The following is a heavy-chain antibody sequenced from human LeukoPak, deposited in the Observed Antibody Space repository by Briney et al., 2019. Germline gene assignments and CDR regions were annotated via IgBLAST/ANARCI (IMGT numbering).Heavy chain of an antibody. V-gene: IGHV3-21*01. Sequence: KPGGSLRLSCAASGFTFSSYSMNWVRQAPGKGLEWVSSISSTRSYIYYADSVKGRFTISRDNAKNSLYLQMNSLRAEDTAVYYCARGRGGSWWGQGTLVTVSS. J-gene: IGHJ4*02. CDR3: ARGRGGSW. CDR1: GFTFSSYS. D-gene: IGHD1-26*01. CDR2: ISSTRSYI.